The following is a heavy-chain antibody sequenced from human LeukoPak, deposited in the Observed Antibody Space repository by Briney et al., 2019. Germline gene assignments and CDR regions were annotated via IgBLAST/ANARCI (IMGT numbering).Heavy chain of an antibody. D-gene: IGHD3-10*01. Sequence: GGSLRLSCAASGFTFSSHGMHWVRQAPGKGLEWVAVISYDGSNKYYADPVKGRFTISRDNSKNTLYLQMNSLRAEDTAVYYCARDKLTVRGVIVPCFNYWGQGTLVTVSS. CDR2: ISYDGSNK. J-gene: IGHJ4*02. V-gene: IGHV3-30*03. CDR3: ARDKLTVRGVIVPCFNY. CDR1: GFTFSSHG.